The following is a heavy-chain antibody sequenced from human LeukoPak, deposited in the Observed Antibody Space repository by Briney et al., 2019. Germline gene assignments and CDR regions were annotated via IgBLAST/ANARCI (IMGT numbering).Heavy chain of an antibody. CDR1: GGSFSGYY. J-gene: IGHJ4*02. CDR2: INHSGST. V-gene: IGHV4-34*01. Sequence: SETLSLTCAVYGGSFSGYYWSWIRQPPGKGLEWIGEINHSGSTNYNPSLKSRVTISVDTSKNQFSLKLSSVTAADTAVYYCAREKRSYSTIRPGFDYWGQGTLVTVSS. D-gene: IGHD6-13*01. CDR3: AREKRSYSTIRPGFDY.